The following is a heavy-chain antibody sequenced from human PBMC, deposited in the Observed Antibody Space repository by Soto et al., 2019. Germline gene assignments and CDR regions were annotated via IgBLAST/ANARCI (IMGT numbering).Heavy chain of an antibody. J-gene: IGHJ4*02. D-gene: IGHD6-19*01. CDR2: ISYDGSNK. Sequence: GGSLRLSCAASGFTFSSYAMHWVRQAPGKGLEWVAVISYDGSNKYYADSVKGRFTISRDNSKNTLYLQMNSLRAEDTAVYYCARDRGSSGWYWFDYWGQGTLVTVSS. V-gene: IGHV3-30-3*01. CDR1: GFTFSSYA. CDR3: ARDRGSSGWYWFDY.